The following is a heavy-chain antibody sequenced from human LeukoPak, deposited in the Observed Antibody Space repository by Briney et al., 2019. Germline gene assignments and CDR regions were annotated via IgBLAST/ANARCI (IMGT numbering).Heavy chain of an antibody. CDR2: IWYDGSNK. V-gene: IGHV3-33*01. CDR3: AREKSAAGDFDY. D-gene: IGHD6-13*01. CDR1: GFTFSSYG. J-gene: IGHJ4*02. Sequence: GGSLRLSCAASGFTFSSYGMHWVRQAPGKGLEWVAVIWYDGSNKYYADSVKGRFTISRDNAKNSLYLQMNSLRAEDTAVYYCAREKSAAGDFDYWGQGTLVTVSS.